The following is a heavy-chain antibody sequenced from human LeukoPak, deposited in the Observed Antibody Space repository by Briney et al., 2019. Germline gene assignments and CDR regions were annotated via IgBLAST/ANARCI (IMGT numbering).Heavy chain of an antibody. J-gene: IGHJ4*01. CDR3: AKGASAIVTVAGLFDY. D-gene: IGHD6-13*01. V-gene: IGHV3-23*01. CDR1: GFTFSSYA. Sequence: GGSLRLSCAASGFTFSSYAMSWVRQAPGKRLEWVSAITGNGDTTYYADSVRGRFTISRDYSRGTVWLQMNSLRAEDTAVYYCAKGASAIVTVAGLFDYWGLGTLVTVSS. CDR2: ITGNGDTT.